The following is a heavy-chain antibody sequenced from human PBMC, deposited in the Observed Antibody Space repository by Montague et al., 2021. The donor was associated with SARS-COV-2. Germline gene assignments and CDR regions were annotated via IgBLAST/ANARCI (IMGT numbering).Heavy chain of an antibody. V-gene: IGHV4-59*08. CDR2: IYSTGSS. CDR3: ARRGGWSYFDF. J-gene: IGHJ4*02. Sequence: SETLSLTCTVSGGSIISYYWSWIRQYPGKRLEWIGYIYSTGSSDYNPSLESRVTMSIDMSKNQFSLNLTSVTAADTAVYYCARRGGWSYFDFWSQGTLVTVSS. CDR1: GGSIISYY. D-gene: IGHD6-19*01.